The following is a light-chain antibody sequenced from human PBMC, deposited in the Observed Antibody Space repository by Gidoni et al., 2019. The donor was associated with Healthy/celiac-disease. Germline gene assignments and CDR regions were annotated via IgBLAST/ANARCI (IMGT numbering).Light chain of an antibody. J-gene: IGLJ2*01. CDR3: AAWDDSLNGVV. CDR2: SNN. CDR1: SSNIGSNT. Sequence: QSVLTQPPSASGTPGPRVTISCSGSSSNIGSNTVNWDQQLPGTAPKLLSYSNNQRPSGVPDRFSGSKSGTSASLAISGLQSEDEADYYCAAWDDSLNGVVFGGGTKLTVL. V-gene: IGLV1-44*01.